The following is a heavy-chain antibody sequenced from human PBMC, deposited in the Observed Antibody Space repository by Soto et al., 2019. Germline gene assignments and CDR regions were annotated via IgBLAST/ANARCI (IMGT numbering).Heavy chain of an antibody. J-gene: IGHJ6*02. CDR2: IIPIFGTA. CDR1: GGTFSSYA. V-gene: IGHV1-69*12. CDR3: ACPRSSFYYYGMDV. D-gene: IGHD6-6*01. Sequence: QVQLVQSGAEVKKPGSSVKVSCKASGGTFSSYAISWVRQAPGQGLEWMGGIIPIFGTANYAQKFQGRVTITADESTSTAYMGLSSLRTEDTAVYYCACPRSSFYYYGMDVWGQGARVTVSS.